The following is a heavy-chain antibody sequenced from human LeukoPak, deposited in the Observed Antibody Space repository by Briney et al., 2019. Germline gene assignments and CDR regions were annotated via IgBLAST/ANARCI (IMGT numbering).Heavy chain of an antibody. V-gene: IGHV4-59*01. CDR1: GGSMSSYY. Sequence: PSETLSLTCTVSGGSMSSYYWSWIRQPPGKGLEWIGYIYYSGSTNYNPSLKSRVTISVDTSKNHFSLKLSSVTAADTAAYYCARDRRYYDTSGTVYYDAMDVWGQGTTVTVSS. CDR2: IYYSGST. J-gene: IGHJ6*02. CDR3: ARDRRYYDTSGTVYYDAMDV. D-gene: IGHD3-22*01.